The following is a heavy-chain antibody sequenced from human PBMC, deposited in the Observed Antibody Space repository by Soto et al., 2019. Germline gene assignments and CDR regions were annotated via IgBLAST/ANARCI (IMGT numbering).Heavy chain of an antibody. V-gene: IGHV1-69*01. J-gene: IGHJ5*02. CDR3: AQISHGYCSSTSCYSAEHGWFDP. CDR1: GGTFSSYA. D-gene: IGHD2-2*03. CDR2: IIPIFGTV. Sequence: QVQLVQSGAEVKKPGSSVKVSCKASGGTFSSYAISWVRQAPGQGLEWMGGIIPIFGTVNYAQKFQGRVTITADESTSTAYLELSSLRSEDTAVYYCAQISHGYCSSTSCYSAEHGWFDPWGQGTLVTVSS.